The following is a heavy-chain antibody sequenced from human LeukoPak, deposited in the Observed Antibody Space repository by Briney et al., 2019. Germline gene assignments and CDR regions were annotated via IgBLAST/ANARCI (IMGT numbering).Heavy chain of an antibody. CDR3: ARAIGTYNWFDP. D-gene: IGHD3-22*01. J-gene: IGHJ5*02. V-gene: IGHV3-48*04. Sequence: GGSLRLSCAASGFTFSSYAMNWARQAPGKGLEWVSYISSSNTIYYADSVKGRFTISRDNAKNSLYLEMNSLRAEDTAVYYCARAIGTYNWFDPWGQGTLVTVSS. CDR2: ISSSNTI. CDR1: GFTFSSYA.